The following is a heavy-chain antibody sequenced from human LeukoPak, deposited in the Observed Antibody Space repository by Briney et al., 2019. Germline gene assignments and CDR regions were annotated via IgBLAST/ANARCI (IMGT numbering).Heavy chain of an antibody. V-gene: IGHV3-23*01. J-gene: IGHJ4*02. D-gene: IGHD3-3*01. CDR1: GFTFGSYA. CDR2: INGRGGST. Sequence: GGSLRLSCVASGFTFGSYAMSWVRQAPGKGLEWVSYINGRGGSTFYADSVKGRLTISRDNSKSTLFLQMNSLRAEDTAIYYCVKGGTDYGFWNDSSYSYYFDFWGQGTLVTVSS. CDR3: VKGGTDYGFWNDSSYSYYFDF.